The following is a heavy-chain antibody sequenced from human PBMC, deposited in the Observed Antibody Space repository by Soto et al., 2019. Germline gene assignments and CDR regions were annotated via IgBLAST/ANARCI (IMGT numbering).Heavy chain of an antibody. J-gene: IGHJ6*02. CDR1: GGTFNRYA. CDR3: ARSAITLFGVVSIPPHYYSEMDV. CDR2: IIPIFGIG. V-gene: IGHV1-69*01. D-gene: IGHD3-3*01. Sequence: QVQLVQSGAEVKKPESSVKVSCKASGGTFNRYAISWVRQAPGQGLEWMGGIIPIFGIGNDAQRFQGRVTITADEPTGTAYMELGSLRSEDTGVYYCARSAITLFGVVSIPPHYYSEMDVWGQGTTVTVSS.